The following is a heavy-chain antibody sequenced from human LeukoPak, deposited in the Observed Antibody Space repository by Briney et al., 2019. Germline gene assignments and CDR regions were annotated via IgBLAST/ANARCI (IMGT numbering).Heavy chain of an antibody. J-gene: IGHJ4*02. CDR2: IYPGDSDT. CDR3: AKSPSVAAQGENYFDY. CDR1: GYSFTSYW. V-gene: IGHV5-51*01. Sequence: GESLKISCKGSGYSFTSYWIGWVRQMPGKGLEWMGIIYPGDSDTRYSPSFQGQVTISVDKSFSTASLQWSSLKASDTAMYYCAKSPSVAAQGENYFDYWGQGTLVTVSS. D-gene: IGHD6-19*01.